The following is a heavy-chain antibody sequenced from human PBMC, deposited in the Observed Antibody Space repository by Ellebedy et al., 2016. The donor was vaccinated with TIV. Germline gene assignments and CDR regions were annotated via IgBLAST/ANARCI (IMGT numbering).Heavy chain of an antibody. CDR3: TREGEAFDN. CDR2: IRSKAYGGTT. V-gene: IGHV3-49*03. CDR1: GFTFGDDA. Sequence: GGSLRLSCTGSGFTFGDDAMSWFRQAPGKGLEWVGLIRSKAYGGTTQYAASVRGRFTISRDDSKSIVYLQMNSLKIEDTAVYYCTREGEAFDNWGQGTMVTVSS. J-gene: IGHJ3*02. D-gene: IGHD3-16*01.